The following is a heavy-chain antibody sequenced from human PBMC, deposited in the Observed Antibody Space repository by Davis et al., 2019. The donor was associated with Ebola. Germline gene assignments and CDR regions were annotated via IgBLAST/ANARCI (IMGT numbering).Heavy chain of an antibody. Sequence: SETLSLTCTVSGGSVSSGSYYWSWIRQPPEKGLEWVGYIYYSGSTNYNPSLKSRVTISVDTSKNQFSLKLSSVTAADTAVYYCAREHYYYDSSGYHDAFDIWGQGTMVTVSS. CDR3: AREHYYYDSSGYHDAFDI. D-gene: IGHD3-22*01. CDR1: GGSVSSGSYY. J-gene: IGHJ3*02. CDR2: IYYSGST. V-gene: IGHV4-61*01.